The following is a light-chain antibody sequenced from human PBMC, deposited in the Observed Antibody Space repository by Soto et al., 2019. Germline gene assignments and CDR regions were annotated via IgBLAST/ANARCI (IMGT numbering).Light chain of an antibody. CDR1: SSNIGNNY. Sequence: QSVLTQPPSVSAAPGQKVTISCSGSSSNIGNNYVSWYQQLPRTAPKLLICDNNKRPSGIPDRFSGSKSGTSATLGITGLQTGDEADYYCGTCDSSLSAVVFGGGTKVTAL. J-gene: IGLJ2*01. CDR2: DNN. CDR3: GTCDSSLSAVV. V-gene: IGLV1-51*01.